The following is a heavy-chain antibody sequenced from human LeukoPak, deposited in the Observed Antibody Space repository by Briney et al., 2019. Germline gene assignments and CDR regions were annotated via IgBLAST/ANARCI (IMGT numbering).Heavy chain of an antibody. J-gene: IGHJ4*02. D-gene: IGHD4-23*01. V-gene: IGHV3-53*01. CDR2: IYSGGST. CDR1: GFTVSSNY. Sequence: GGSLRLSCAASGFTVSSNYMSWVRQAPGKGLEWVSVIYSGGSTYYADSVKGRFTISRDNSKNTLYLQMNSLGAEDTAVYYCARGSRYGGNSPFDYWGQGTLVTVSS. CDR3: ARGSRYGGNSPFDY.